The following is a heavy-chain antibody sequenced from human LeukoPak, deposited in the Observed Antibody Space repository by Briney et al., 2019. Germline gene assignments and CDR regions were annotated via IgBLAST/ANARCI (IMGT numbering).Heavy chain of an antibody. D-gene: IGHD3-10*01. CDR1: GYTFTSYG. Sequence: ASVKVSCKASGYTFTSYGISWVRQAPGQGLEWMGWISTYNDNTNYAQKLQGRVTMTTDTSTSTAYMELRSLGSDDTAVYYCARCSGRYYRTGDAFDIWGQGTMVTVSS. V-gene: IGHV1-18*01. CDR2: ISTYNDNT. CDR3: ARCSGRYYRTGDAFDI. J-gene: IGHJ3*02.